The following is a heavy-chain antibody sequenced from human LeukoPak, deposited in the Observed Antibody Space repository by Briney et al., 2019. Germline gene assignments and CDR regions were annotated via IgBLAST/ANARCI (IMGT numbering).Heavy chain of an antibody. J-gene: IGHJ4*02. CDR2: ISGSGGST. CDR3: AKEENYGSGSYYNDYFDY. Sequence: PGGSLRLSCAASGLTFSSYAMSWVRQAPGKGLEWVSAISGSGGSTYYADSVKGRFTISRDNSKNTLYLQMNSLRAEDTAVYYCAKEENYGSGSYYNDYFDYWGQGTLVTVSS. V-gene: IGHV3-23*01. CDR1: GLTFSSYA. D-gene: IGHD3-10*01.